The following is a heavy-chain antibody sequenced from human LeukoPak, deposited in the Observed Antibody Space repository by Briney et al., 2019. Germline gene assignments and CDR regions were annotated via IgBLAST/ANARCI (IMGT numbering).Heavy chain of an antibody. Sequence: GGSLRLSCAASGFMFSNLAMSWVRQAPGKGLEWVSTIYYSGGNTYSADSVKGRFTISRDNAKNTLYLQMNSLRAEDTAVYYCAKDQGQAVVPRRFDNWGQGTLVTVSS. J-gene: IGHJ4*02. CDR2: IYYSGGNT. V-gene: IGHV3-23*01. CDR3: AKDQGQAVVPRRFDN. D-gene: IGHD2-2*01. CDR1: GFMFSNLA.